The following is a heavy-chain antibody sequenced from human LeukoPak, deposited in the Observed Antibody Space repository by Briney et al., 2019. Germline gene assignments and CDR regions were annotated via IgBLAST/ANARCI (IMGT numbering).Heavy chain of an antibody. CDR3: AGGCAYYFDY. Sequence: GGSLRLSCAASGFTFSSYGMHWVRQAPGQGLEWGAVIWYDGSNKYYADSVKGRFTISRDNSKNTLYLQMNSLRAEDTAVYYCAGGCAYYFDYWGQGTLVTVSS. CDR1: GFTFSSYG. J-gene: IGHJ4*02. CDR2: IWYDGSNK. V-gene: IGHV3-33*01.